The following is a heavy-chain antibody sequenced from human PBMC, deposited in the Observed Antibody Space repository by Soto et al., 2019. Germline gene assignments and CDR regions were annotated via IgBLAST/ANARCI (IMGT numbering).Heavy chain of an antibody. Sequence: SETLSLTCTISGGSFSTNYWSWIRQAPGKGLEWIGYTYYTGSTKYNSSLKSRASISVDTSKNQFSLTLNSAAAADTAVYYCATDSAGRGPFDPWGPGILVTVSS. CDR1: GGSFSTNY. D-gene: IGHD3-10*01. J-gene: IGHJ5*02. CDR3: ATDSAGRGPFDP. V-gene: IGHV4-59*13. CDR2: TYYTGST.